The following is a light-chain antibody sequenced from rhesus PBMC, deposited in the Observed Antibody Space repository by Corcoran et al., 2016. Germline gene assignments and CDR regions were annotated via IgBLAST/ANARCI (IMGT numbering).Light chain of an antibody. V-gene: IGKV1-22*01. CDR1: QGISSC. J-gene: IGKJ2*01. Sequence: DIQMTQSPSSLSASVGDTVTISGQASQGISSCVAWYQRQPGKAPKSLCYKASSLQRGVPSRFSGSGSGTGFTLTISSLQPTDFAAYYCLQYGRSPYSFGQGTKVGIK. CDR3: LQYGRSPYS. CDR2: KAS.